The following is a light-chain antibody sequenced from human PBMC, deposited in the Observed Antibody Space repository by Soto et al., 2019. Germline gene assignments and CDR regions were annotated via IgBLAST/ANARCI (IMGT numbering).Light chain of an antibody. CDR3: SSYAGSNNFEV. Sequence: QSVLTQPPSASGSPGQSVTISCTGTNSDVGGYNYVSWYQQNPGKAPKLMIYEVSKRPSGVPDRFSGSKSGNTASLTVSGLQAEDEADYYCSSYAGSNNFEVFGTGTKVTV. V-gene: IGLV2-8*01. CDR1: NSDVGGYNY. J-gene: IGLJ1*01. CDR2: EVS.